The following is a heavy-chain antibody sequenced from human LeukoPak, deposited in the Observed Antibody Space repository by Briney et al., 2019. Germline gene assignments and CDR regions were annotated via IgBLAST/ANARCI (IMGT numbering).Heavy chain of an antibody. V-gene: IGHV3-48*03. J-gene: IGHJ3*02. D-gene: IGHD3-16*01. CDR2: ISSTGGTT. Sequence: PGGTLRLSCAASGITFSSYGMSWVRQAPGKGLEWVSSISSTGGTTYYADSLKGRFTISRDNAKNSLYLQMNSLRVEDTAVFYCARGGSLGERTDTWGQGTMVTVSS. CDR3: ARGGSLGERTDT. CDR1: GITFSSYG.